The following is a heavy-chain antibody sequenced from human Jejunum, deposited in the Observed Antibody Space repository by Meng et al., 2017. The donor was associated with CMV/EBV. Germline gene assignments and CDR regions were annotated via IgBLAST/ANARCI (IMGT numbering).Heavy chain of an antibody. CDR3: AKALSTWAPFDA. Sequence: CDASGFKFDDYEMTWVRQAPGKGLECVSAISYGGGGTYSADSVRGRFTISRDNSKNTLYLEMNSLRVEDTAVYFCAKALSTWAPFDAWGQGTLVTVSS. CDR2: ISYGGGGT. CDR1: GFKFDDYE. J-gene: IGHJ5*02. D-gene: IGHD2-2*01. V-gene: IGHV3-23*01.